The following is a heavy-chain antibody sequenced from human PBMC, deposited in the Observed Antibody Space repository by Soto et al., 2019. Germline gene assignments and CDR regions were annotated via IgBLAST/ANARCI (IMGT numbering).Heavy chain of an antibody. CDR3: ATPAVTTDYFDY. CDR2: FDPEDGET. V-gene: IGHV1-24*01. Sequence: QVQLVQSGAEVKKPGASVKVSCKVSGYTLTELSMHWVRQAPGKGLEWMGGFDPEDGETIYAQKFQGRVTMPEDTSTATANMELSSLRSEDTAVYYCATPAVTTDYFDYWGQGTLVTVSS. CDR1: GYTLTELS. J-gene: IGHJ4*02. D-gene: IGHD4-17*01.